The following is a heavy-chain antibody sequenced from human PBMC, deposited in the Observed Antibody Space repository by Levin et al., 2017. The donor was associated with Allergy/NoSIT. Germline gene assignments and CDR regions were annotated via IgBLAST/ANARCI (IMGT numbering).Heavy chain of an antibody. D-gene: IGHD1-26*01. CDR3: ARGGGSYYY. CDR2: INHSGST. V-gene: IGHV4-34*01. Sequence: PSETLSLTCAVYGGSFSGYYWSWIRQPPGKGLEWIGEINHSGSTNYNPSLKSRVTISVDTSKNQFSLKLSSVTAADTAVYYCARGGGSYYYWGQGTLVTVSS. CDR1: GGSFSGYY. J-gene: IGHJ4*02.